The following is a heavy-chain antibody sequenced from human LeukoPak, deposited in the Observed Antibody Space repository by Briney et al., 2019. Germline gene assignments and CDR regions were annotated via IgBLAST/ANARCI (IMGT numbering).Heavy chain of an antibody. V-gene: IGHV3-11*04. J-gene: IGHJ5*02. CDR1: GFTFSDYY. Sequence: PEGSLRLSCAASGFTFSDYYMSWIRQAPGKGLEWVSYISSSGSTIYYADSVKGRFTISRDNAKNSLYLQMNSLRAEDTAVYYCARHIVVVPAAMSPWGQGTLVTVSS. D-gene: IGHD2-2*01. CDR2: ISSSGSTI. CDR3: ARHIVVVPAAMSP.